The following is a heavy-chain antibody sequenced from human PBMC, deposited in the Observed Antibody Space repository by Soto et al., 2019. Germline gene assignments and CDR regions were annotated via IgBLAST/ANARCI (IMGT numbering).Heavy chain of an antibody. Sequence: QVQLVQAGAEVKKPGAAVKLSCKASGYTFTGYVIHWVRLAPGQSPEWMGWNNAGKGDTNYPQKVQGRVTISRDTSASTAYMELSSLRSEDTAMYYCARDNAWWAGLHWGQGTQITVSS. J-gene: IGHJ4*02. D-gene: IGHD2-15*01. CDR1: GYTFTGYV. CDR3: ARDNAWWAGLH. CDR2: NNAGKGDT. V-gene: IGHV1-3*01.